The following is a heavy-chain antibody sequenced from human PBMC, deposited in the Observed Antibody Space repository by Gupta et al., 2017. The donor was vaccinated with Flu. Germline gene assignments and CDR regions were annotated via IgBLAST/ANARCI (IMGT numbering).Heavy chain of an antibody. V-gene: IGHV4-4*02. Sequence: LKSRVTISVDKSKNQFSLKLSSVTAADTAVYYCARELYDILTGPGGYYYMDVWGKGTTVTVSS. CDR3: ARELYDILTGPGGYYYMDV. J-gene: IGHJ6*03. D-gene: IGHD3-9*01.